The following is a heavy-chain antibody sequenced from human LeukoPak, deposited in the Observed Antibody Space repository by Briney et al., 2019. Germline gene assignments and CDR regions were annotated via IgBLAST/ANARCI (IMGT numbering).Heavy chain of an antibody. V-gene: IGHV3-23*01. CDR1: GFTFSTYA. CDR2: ISSSGDST. CDR3: AKVHRVGPTKSFDY. Sequence: GGSLRLSCAASGFTFSTYAMSWVRQAPGKGLEWVSAISSSGDSTYYADSVKGRFTISRDNSKNTLYVHMNSLRAEDTAVYYCAKVHRVGPTKSFDYWGQGTLVTVSS. D-gene: IGHD1-26*01. J-gene: IGHJ4*02.